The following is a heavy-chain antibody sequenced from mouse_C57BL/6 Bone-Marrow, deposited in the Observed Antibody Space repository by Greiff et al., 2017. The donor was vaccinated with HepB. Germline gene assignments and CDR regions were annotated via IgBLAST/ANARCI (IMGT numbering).Heavy chain of an antibody. Sequence: QVQLQQSGAELVRPGASVTLSCKASGYTFTDYEMHWVKQTPVHGLEWIGAIDPETGGTAYNQKFKGKAILTADKSSSTAYMELRSLTSEDSAVYYCTRFGGYYDYAMDYWGQGTSVTVSS. D-gene: IGHD2-3*01. CDR1: GYTFTDYE. J-gene: IGHJ4*01. CDR2: IDPETGGT. V-gene: IGHV1-15*01. CDR3: TRFGGYYDYAMDY.